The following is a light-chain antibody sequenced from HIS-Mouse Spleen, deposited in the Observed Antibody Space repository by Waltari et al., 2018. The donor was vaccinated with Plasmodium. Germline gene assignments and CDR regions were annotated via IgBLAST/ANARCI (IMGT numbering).Light chain of an antibody. CDR3: YSTDSSGNHRV. CDR2: EDS. CDR1: ALPTKY. J-gene: IGLJ3*02. Sequence: SYELTQPPSVSVSPGQTARITCSGDALPTKYAYWYQQKSGKAPVRVIYEDSKRPSGMPERFSGSSAGTMATLTISGAQVEDEADYYCYSTDSSGNHRVFGGGTKLTVL. V-gene: IGLV3-10*01.